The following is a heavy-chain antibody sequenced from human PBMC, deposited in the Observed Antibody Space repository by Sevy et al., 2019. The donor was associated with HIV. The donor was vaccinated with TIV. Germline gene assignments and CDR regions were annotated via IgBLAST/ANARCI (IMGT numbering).Heavy chain of an antibody. D-gene: IGHD2-2*01. V-gene: IGHV7-4-1*02. Sequence: ASVKVSCKASGYTFTTYAINWVRQAPGQGLEWMGWINTNTGNPTYAQGFTGRFVFSLDTSVSTGYLQISSLKTEETAVYFCARDPTQIVVVPAALRDYYYYAMDVWGQGTTVTVSS. J-gene: IGHJ6*02. CDR3: ARDPTQIVVVPAALRDYYYYAMDV. CDR1: GYTFTTYA. CDR2: INTNTGNP.